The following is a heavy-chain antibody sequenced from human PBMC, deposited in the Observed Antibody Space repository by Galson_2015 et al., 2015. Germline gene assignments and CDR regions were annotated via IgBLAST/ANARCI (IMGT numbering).Heavy chain of an antibody. CDR1: GFTFSTYA. V-gene: IGHV3-23*01. Sequence: SLRLSCVASGFTFSTYAMNWVRQAPGKGLQWGSTISGSGGNTYYSDSVKGRFTISRDNSKNTLFLQMNSVRAEDTAVYYCAKTVATIVGYFDYWGQGTLVTASS. CDR2: ISGSGGNT. J-gene: IGHJ4*02. D-gene: IGHD5-12*01. CDR3: AKTVATIVGYFDY.